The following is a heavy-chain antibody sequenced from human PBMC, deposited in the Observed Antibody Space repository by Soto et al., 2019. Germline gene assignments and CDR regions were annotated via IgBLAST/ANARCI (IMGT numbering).Heavy chain of an antibody. D-gene: IGHD3-10*01. V-gene: IGHV3-30-3*01. CDR1: GFTFSSYA. CDR3: ARDSEQGLWFGELQLDYYGMDV. CDR2: ISYDGSNK. Sequence: QVQLVESGGGVVQPGRSLRLSCAASGFTFSSYAMHWVRQAPGKGLEWVAVISYDGSNKYYADSVKGRFTISRDNSKNTLYLQMNSLRAEDTAVYYCARDSEQGLWFGELQLDYYGMDVWGQGTTVTVSS. J-gene: IGHJ6*02.